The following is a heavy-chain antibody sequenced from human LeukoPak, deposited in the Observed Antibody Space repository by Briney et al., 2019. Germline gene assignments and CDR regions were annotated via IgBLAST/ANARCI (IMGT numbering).Heavy chain of an antibody. D-gene: IGHD5-12*01. CDR1: GGSISSSSYY. CDR2: IYYSGST. CDR3: ARQSGYSGYASPTYFDY. Sequence: PSETLSLTCTVSGGSISSSSYYWGWIRQPPGKGLGWIGSIYYSGSTYYNPSLKSRVTISVDTSKNQFSLKLSSVTAADTAVYYCARQSGYSGYASPTYFDYWGQGTLVTVSS. V-gene: IGHV4-39*01. J-gene: IGHJ4*02.